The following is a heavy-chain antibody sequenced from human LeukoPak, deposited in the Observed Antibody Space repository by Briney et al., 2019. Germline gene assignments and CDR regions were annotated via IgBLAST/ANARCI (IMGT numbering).Heavy chain of an antibody. Sequence: GGSLRLSCVASGFTFSNYAMHWVRQAPGKGLEWVAVIAYDGRNKYFADSVRGRFTISRDNSKNTLYLQMNSLRTEDTAMYYCARDGGVPAPPGDYGGQEPLVTVS. V-gene: IGHV3-30*04. D-gene: IGHD2-2*01. J-gene: IGHJ4*02. CDR2: IAYDGRNK. CDR1: GFTFSNYA. CDR3: ARDGGVPAPPGDY.